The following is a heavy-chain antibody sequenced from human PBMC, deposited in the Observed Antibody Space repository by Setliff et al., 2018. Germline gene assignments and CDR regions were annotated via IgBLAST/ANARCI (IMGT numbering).Heavy chain of an antibody. V-gene: IGHV1-18*01. CDR1: GYTFTNYG. D-gene: IGHD6-13*01. CDR3: AMKGGDFPSSWYTFDY. CDR2: IGAYNGNT. J-gene: IGHJ4*02. Sequence: ASVKVSCKASGYTFTNYGINWVRQAPGQGLEWMGWIGAYNGNTYNAHKFQGRVTMTRNTSISTAYMELSSLRSEDTAVYYCAMKGGDFPSSWYTFDYWGQGTLVTVSS.